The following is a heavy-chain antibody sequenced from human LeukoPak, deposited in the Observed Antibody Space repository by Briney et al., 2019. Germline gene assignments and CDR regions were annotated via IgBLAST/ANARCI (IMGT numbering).Heavy chain of an antibody. V-gene: IGHV1-3*03. CDR3: AIRDGYRDY. J-gene: IGHJ4*02. Sequence: ASVKVSCKASGYTVTSYYMHWVRQAPGQTLEWLGWINAANGYTKYSQEFQGRVTITRDTSASTAYMELSSLRSEDMAVYYCAIRDGYRDYWGQGTLVTVSS. CDR2: INAANGYT. CDR1: GYTVTSYY. D-gene: IGHD5-24*01.